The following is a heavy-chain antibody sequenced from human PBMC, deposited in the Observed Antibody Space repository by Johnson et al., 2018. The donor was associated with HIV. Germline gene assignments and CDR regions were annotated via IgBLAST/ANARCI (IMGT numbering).Heavy chain of an antibody. D-gene: IGHD1-26*01. V-gene: IGHV3-7*05. Sequence: VQLVESGGGVVRPGGSLRLSCEVSGFTFSSYWMSWVRQAPGKGLEWVANIKQDGSEKYYVDSVKGRFTISRDNAKNSLYLQMNSLRAEDTAVYYCARDRDSIVGVPYAFDIWGQGTMVTVSS. CDR2: IKQDGSEK. CDR3: ARDRDSIVGVPYAFDI. J-gene: IGHJ3*02. CDR1: GFTFSSYW.